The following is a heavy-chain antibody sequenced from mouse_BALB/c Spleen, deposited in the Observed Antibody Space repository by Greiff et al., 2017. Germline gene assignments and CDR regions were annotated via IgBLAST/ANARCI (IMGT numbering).Heavy chain of an antibody. J-gene: IGHJ1*01. CDR3: ARAPYYGSSYWYFDV. CDR1: GYTFTSYW. D-gene: IGHD1-1*01. Sequence: DLVKPGASVKLSCKASGYTFTSYWINWIKQRPGQGLEWIGRIVPGSGSTYYNEMFKGKATLTVDTSSSTAYIQLSSLSSEDSAVYFCARAPYYGSSYWYFDVWGAGTTVTVSS. CDR2: IVPGSGST. V-gene: IGHV1S41*01.